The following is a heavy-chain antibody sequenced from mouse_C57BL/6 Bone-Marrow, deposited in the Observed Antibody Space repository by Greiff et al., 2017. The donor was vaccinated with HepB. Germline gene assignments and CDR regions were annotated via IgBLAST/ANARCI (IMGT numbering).Heavy chain of an antibody. J-gene: IGHJ4*01. CDR3: ARDRSHGSSYDYAMDY. V-gene: IGHV5-4*01. D-gene: IGHD1-1*01. CDR2: ISDGGSYT. Sequence: EVKLVESGGGLVKPGGSLKLSCAASGFTFSSYAMSWVRQTPEKRLAWVATISDGGSYTYYPDNVKGRFTISRDNAKNNRYLQMSHLKSEDTAMYYCARDRSHGSSYDYAMDYWGQGTSVTVSS. CDR1: GFTFSSYA.